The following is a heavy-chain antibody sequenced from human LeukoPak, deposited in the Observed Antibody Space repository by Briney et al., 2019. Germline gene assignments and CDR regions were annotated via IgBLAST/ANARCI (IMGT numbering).Heavy chain of an antibody. CDR1: GFSLYTYS. V-gene: IGHV3-21*01. D-gene: IGHD3-22*01. CDR3: ARVGSAAPVTSSGHTIDY. J-gene: IGHJ4*02. Sequence: GESLRLSCAVSGFSLYTYSMNWIRQAPGKGLEWVSSITSTSTYIYYADSVKGRFTISRDNAKNSLYLQMNSLRVEDTAVYYCARVGSAAPVTSSGHTIDYWGQGTLVIVSS. CDR2: ITSTSTYI.